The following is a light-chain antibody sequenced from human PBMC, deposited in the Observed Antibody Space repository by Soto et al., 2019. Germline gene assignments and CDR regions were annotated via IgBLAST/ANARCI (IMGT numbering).Light chain of an antibody. V-gene: IGKV3-15*01. J-gene: IGKJ4*01. CDR1: QSVGRN. Sequence: EMVMTQSPVTLSLSPGERATLSCRASQSVGRNLTWYQQKPGQAPRLLIYGASNRSTGVPARFSGSGSGTEFLLTISSLHSDDFAIYHRQQYGWRPQAFGGGTKV. CDR2: GAS. CDR3: QQYGWRPQA.